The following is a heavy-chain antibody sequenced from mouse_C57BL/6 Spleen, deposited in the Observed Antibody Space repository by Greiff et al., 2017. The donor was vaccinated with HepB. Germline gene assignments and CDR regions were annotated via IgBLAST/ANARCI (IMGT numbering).Heavy chain of an antibody. Sequence: LVESGAELVKPGASVKLSCKASGYTFTSYWMHWVKQRPGRGLEWIGRIDPNSGGTKYNEKFKSKATLTVDKPSSTAYMQLSSLTSEDSAVYYCARERGDYYGKRYFDVWGTGTTVTVSS. D-gene: IGHD1-1*01. J-gene: IGHJ1*03. V-gene: IGHV1-72*01. CDR2: IDPNSGGT. CDR3: ARERGDYYGKRYFDV. CDR1: GYTFTSYW.